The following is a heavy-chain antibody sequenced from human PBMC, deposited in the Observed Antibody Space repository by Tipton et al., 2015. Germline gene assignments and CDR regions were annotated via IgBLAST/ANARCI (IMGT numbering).Heavy chain of an antibody. Sequence: SLRLSCAASGFTFGSFWMNWVRQTPGKGLEWVANIKEDGSEKYCVDSVKGRFTISRDNAKNLVYLQMTSLRPEDTAVYYCARGSLVWGVAYWGQGTLVSVSS. D-gene: IGHD3-10*01. V-gene: IGHV3-7*01. CDR3: ARGSLVWGVAY. J-gene: IGHJ4*02. CDR2: IKEDGSEK. CDR1: GFTFGSFW.